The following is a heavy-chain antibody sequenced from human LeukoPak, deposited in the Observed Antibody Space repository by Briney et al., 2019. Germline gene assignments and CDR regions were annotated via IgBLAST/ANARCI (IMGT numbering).Heavy chain of an antibody. D-gene: IGHD6-13*01. CDR3: ARDRDVYSSRWNRNFAY. V-gene: IGHV3-30-3*01. CDR2: ISYDGSNK. Sequence: AGGSLRLSCAASGFTFSSYAMHWVRQAPGKGLEWVAVISYDGSNKYYADSVKGRFTISRDNSKNTLYLQMNSLRAEDTAVYYCARDRDVYSSRWNRNFAYWGQGTLVTVSA. J-gene: IGHJ4*02. CDR1: GFTFSSYA.